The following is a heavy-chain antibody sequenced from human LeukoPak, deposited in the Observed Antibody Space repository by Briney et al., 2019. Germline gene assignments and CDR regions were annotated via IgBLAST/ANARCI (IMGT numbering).Heavy chain of an antibody. CDR1: GFTFSSYW. J-gene: IGHJ4*02. D-gene: IGHD3-22*01. CDR2: IKTDGSQI. CDR3: ARDKVYYYDSSGSFDY. Sequence: GGSLRLSCVASGFTFSSYWMTWVRQAPGKGLEWVANIKTDGSQIYYLDSVKGRFTISRDNAKNSLYLQMNSLRAEDTAVYYCARDKVYYYDSSGSFDYWGQGTLVTVSS. V-gene: IGHV3-7*01.